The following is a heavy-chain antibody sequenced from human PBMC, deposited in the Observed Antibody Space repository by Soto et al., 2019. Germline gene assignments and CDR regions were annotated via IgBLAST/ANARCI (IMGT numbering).Heavy chain of an antibody. CDR2: ISYDGSNK. J-gene: IGHJ4*02. D-gene: IGHD6-13*01. CDR3: ARDSSSWHNHFDY. CDR1: GFTFSSYA. V-gene: IGHV3-30-3*01. Sequence: GVSLRLSCAASGFTFSSYAMHWVRQAPGKGLEWVAVISYDGSNKYYADSVKGRFTISRDNSKNTLYLQMNSLRAEDTAVYYCARDSSSWHNHFDYWGQGTLVTVSS.